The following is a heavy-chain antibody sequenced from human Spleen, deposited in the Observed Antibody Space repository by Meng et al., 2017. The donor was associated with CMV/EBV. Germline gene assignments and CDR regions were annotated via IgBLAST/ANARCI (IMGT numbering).Heavy chain of an antibody. CDR1: GFSFSAYG. V-gene: IGHV3-30*02. CDR3: VIVFRQYGMDV. CDR2: IRYDGSNK. J-gene: IGHJ6*02. D-gene: IGHD2/OR15-2a*01. Sequence: GESLKISCAASGFSFSAYGMHWVRQAPGKGLEWVTFIRYDGSNKEYADPVRGRFTISRDNPKNTLYLQMNSLRAEDTAVYYCVIVFRQYGMDVWGLGTTVTVSS.